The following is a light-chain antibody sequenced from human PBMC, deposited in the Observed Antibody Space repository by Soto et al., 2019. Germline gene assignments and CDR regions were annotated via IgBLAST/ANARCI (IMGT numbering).Light chain of an antibody. CDR3: QKYDNLPWT. V-gene: IGKV1-33*01. Sequence: DIQMTPSPSSLSASVGYRVTITCHASQDISNYLNWYQQKPGKAPKLLIYDASNLETGVPSRFSGSGSGTDFTFTISSLQPEDIATYYCQKYDNLPWTFGQGTKVDIK. CDR1: QDISNY. J-gene: IGKJ1*01. CDR2: DAS.